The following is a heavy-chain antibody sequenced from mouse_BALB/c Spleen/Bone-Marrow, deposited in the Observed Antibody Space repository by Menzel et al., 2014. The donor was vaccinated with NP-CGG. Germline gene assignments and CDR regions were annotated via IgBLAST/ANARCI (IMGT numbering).Heavy chain of an antibody. CDR2: INPDSSTI. V-gene: IGHV4-1*02. D-gene: IGHD1-1*01. J-gene: IGHJ4*01. Sequence: EVKLLESGGGLVQPGGSLKLSCAASGFDFSRYWMGWVRQAPGRGLKWIGEINPDSSTINYTPSLKDKLIISRDNAKNALYLQMSKVRSEDTALYYCARLGYYGMMAYWGQGTSVTVSS. CDR1: GFDFSRYW. CDR3: ARLGYYGMMAY.